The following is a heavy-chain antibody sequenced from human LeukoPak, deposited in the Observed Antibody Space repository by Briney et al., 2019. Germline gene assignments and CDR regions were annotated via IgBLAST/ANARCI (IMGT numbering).Heavy chain of an antibody. CDR2: ISAYNGNT. Sequence: ASVKVSCKASGYTFTGYYMHWVRQAPGQGLEWMGWISAYNGNTNYAQKLQGRVTMTTDTSTSTAYMELRSLRSDDTAVYYCARVRSDNIFDYWGQGTLVTVSS. CDR1: GYTFTGYY. D-gene: IGHD1-1*01. CDR3: ARVRSDNIFDY. V-gene: IGHV1-18*04. J-gene: IGHJ4*02.